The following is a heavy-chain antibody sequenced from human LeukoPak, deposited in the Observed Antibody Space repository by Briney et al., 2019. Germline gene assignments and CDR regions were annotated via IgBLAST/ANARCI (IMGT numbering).Heavy chain of an antibody. D-gene: IGHD2-15*01. CDR3: TRSLLYYYYYGMDV. Sequence: VASVKVSCKASGYTFTGYYMHWVRQAPGQGLEWMGWINPNSGGTNYAQKFQGRVTMTRDTSISTAYMELSRLRSDDTAVYYCTRSLLYYYYYGMDVWGQGTTVTVSS. CDR2: INPNSGGT. V-gene: IGHV1-2*02. J-gene: IGHJ6*02. CDR1: GYTFTGYY.